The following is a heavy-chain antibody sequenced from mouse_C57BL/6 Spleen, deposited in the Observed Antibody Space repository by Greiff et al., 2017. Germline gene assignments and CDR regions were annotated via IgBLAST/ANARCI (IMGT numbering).Heavy chain of an antibody. CDR2: IDPETGGT. CDR3: RRDYGFAY. Sequence: VQGVESGAELVRPGASVTLSCKASGYTFTDYEMHWVKQTPVHGLEWIGAIDPETGGTAYNQKFKGKAILTADKSSSTAYMELRSLTSEDSAVYYCRRDYGFAYWGQGTLVTVSA. J-gene: IGHJ3*01. V-gene: IGHV1-15*01. CDR1: GYTFTDYE. D-gene: IGHD2-4*01.